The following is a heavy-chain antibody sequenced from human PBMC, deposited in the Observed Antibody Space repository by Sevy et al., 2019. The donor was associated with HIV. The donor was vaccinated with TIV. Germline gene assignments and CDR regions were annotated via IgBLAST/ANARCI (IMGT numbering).Heavy chain of an antibody. Sequence: SETLSLTCTVSGGSISSGGYYWSWIRQHPGKGLEWIGYIYYSGSTYYNPSLKSRVTISVDTSKNQFSLKLSSVTAADTAVYYCARVVDTWELTWRRRAFQFDPWGQGTLVTVSS. CDR3: ARVVDTWELTWRRRAFQFDP. V-gene: IGHV4-31*03. J-gene: IGHJ5*02. CDR1: GGSISSGGYY. D-gene: IGHD5-18*01. CDR2: IYYSGST.